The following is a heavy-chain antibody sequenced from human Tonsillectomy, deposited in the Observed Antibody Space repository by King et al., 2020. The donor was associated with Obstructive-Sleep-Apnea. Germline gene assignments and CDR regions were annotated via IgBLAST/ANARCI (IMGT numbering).Heavy chain of an antibody. Sequence: PLQESGPGLVKPSETLSLTCTVSGYSIGSGYFWGWIRQPPGKGLEWIGSIYLSGSTPYNPSLKSRVTISMDTSKNQFSLKLSSVTAADTAVYYCARVAYYDSTGYYYYFDYWGQGILVTVSS. CDR2: IYLSGST. D-gene: IGHD3-22*01. J-gene: IGHJ4*02. V-gene: IGHV4-38-2*02. CDR3: ARVAYYDSTGYYYYFDY. CDR1: GYSIGSGYF.